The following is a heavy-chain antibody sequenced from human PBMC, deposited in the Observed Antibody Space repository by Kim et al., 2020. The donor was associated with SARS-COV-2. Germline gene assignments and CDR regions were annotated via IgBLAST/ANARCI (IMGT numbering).Heavy chain of an antibody. V-gene: IGHV3-23*01. D-gene: IGHD3-22*01. CDR2: ISGSGDRT. J-gene: IGHJ4*02. CDR3: AKVNRPYHYDSSGRNF. Sequence: GGSLRLSCTVSGFTISSYDLTWVRQAQGKGLEWVSVISGSGDRTYYADSVKGRFTISRDNSKNTLYLQMSSLRAEDTAMYYCAKVNRPYHYDSSGRNFWGQGTLVTVSS. CDR1: GFTISSYD.